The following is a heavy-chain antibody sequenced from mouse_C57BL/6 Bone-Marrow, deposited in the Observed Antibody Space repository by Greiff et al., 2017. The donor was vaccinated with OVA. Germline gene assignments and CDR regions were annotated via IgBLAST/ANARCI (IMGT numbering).Heavy chain of an antibody. Sequence: EVQVVESGAELVRPGSSVKMSCKTSGYTFTSYGINWVKQRPGQGLEWIGYIYIGNGYTEYNEKFKGKATLTSDTSSSTAYMQLSSLTSEDSAIYFCARGSITTVDEGDAMDYWGQGTSVTVSS. D-gene: IGHD1-1*01. CDR3: ARGSITTVDEGDAMDY. V-gene: IGHV1-58*01. J-gene: IGHJ4*01. CDR1: GYTFTSYG. CDR2: IYIGNGYT.